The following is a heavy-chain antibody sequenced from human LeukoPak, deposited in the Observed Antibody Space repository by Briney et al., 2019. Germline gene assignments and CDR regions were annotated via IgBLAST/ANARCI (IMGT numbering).Heavy chain of an antibody. J-gene: IGHJ4*02. CDR3: AQTGRGGSGSYFVDY. V-gene: IGHV4-39*01. CDR1: GDSISSSSYY. D-gene: IGHD3-10*01. Sequence: SETLSLICTVSGDSISSSSYYWGWIRQPPGKRLEWIGNIYYSGSTYYNPSLKSRVTISVDTSKNQFSLKLSSVTAADTAVYYCAQTGRGGSGSYFVDYWGQGTLVTVSS. CDR2: IYYSGST.